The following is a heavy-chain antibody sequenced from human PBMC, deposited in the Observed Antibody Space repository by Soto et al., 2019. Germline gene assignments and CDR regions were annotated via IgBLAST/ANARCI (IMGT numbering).Heavy chain of an antibody. V-gene: IGHV4-39*01. CDR2: IYYSGST. CDR1: GGWSISSSYY. Sequence: SQTQSLTYTVAGGWSISSSYYWGWIRQPPGKGLEWIGSIYYSGSTYYNPSLKSRVTISVDTSKNQFSLKLSSVTAADTAVYYCARQARILTGYPGHFAYWGQGTLVTVSS. J-gene: IGHJ4*02. D-gene: IGHD3-9*01. CDR3: ARQARILTGYPGHFAY.